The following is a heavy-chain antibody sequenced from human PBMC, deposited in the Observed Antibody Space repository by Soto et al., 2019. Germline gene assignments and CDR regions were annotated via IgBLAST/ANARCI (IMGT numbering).Heavy chain of an antibody. CDR3: ARAHYGDYGYGMDV. CDR1: GGSISSGGYS. D-gene: IGHD4-17*01. CDR2: IYHGGYT. V-gene: IGHV4-30-2*01. J-gene: IGHJ6*02. Sequence: QLQLQESGSGLAKPSQTLSLTCAVSGGSISSGGYSWSWIRQPPGKGLEWIGYIYHGGYTYYNPSLKSRVTISVDRSKNQFSLKLSSVTAADTAVYYCARAHYGDYGYGMDVWGQGTTVTVSS.